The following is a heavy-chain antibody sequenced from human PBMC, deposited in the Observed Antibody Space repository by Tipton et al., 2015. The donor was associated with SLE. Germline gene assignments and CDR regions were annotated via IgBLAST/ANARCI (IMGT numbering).Heavy chain of an antibody. Sequence: SLRLSCSASGFTFSSYAMHWVRQAPGKGLEYVSSISGNGGRTYYADSVKGRFTISRDSSKNTLYLQMSSLRAEDTAVYYCVKGGGSSSWYYFDYWGQGTLVTVSS. CDR3: VKGGGSSSWYYFDY. J-gene: IGHJ4*02. CDR2: ISGNGGRT. CDR1: GFTFSSYA. D-gene: IGHD6-13*01. V-gene: IGHV3-64D*09.